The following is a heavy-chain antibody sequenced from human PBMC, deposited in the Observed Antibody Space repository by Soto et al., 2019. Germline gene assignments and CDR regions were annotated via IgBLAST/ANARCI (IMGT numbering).Heavy chain of an antibody. V-gene: IGHV4-39*02. D-gene: IGHD6-19*01. Sequence: SETLSLTCSVSGGSINYNSYHWGWIRQPPGQGLEWIGSIFYTGTTFYNPSLESRVTMSVDTSKNSFSLHLTSVTAEDSAIYYCPRAFSPGVAGRLFDFWGLGTPVTVSS. CDR2: IFYTGTT. CDR1: GGSINYNSYH. J-gene: IGHJ4*02. CDR3: PRAFSPGVAGRLFDF.